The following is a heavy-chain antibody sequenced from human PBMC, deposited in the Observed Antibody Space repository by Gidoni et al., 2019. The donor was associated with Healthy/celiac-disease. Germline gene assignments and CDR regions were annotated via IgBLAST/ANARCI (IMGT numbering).Heavy chain of an antibody. D-gene: IGHD6-6*01. CDR2: INPSGGST. CDR1: GYTFTSYY. Sequence: VPLVQSGAEVKKPGASVQVSCKASGYTFTSYYLHWVRQAPGQGLEWMGIINPSGGSTGYAQKFQGRVTMTRDTSTSTVYMELSSLRSEDTAVYYCARDSYSSSSFDYWGQGTRVTVSS. CDR3: ARDSYSSSSFDY. J-gene: IGHJ4*02. V-gene: IGHV1-46*01.